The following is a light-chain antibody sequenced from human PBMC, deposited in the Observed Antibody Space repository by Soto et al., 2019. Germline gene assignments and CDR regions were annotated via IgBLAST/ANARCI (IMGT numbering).Light chain of an antibody. CDR3: QSYDSSLSGYV. V-gene: IGLV1-40*01. CDR1: SSNIGAGYD. J-gene: IGLJ1*01. CDR2: GNS. Sequence: QSVLTQPPSVPGAPGQRVTISCTGSSSNIGAGYDVHWYQQLPVTAPKLLICGNSNRPSGVPDRFSGSKSGTSASLAITRLQAEDEAEYYYQSYDSSLSGYVFGTRPKVTVL.